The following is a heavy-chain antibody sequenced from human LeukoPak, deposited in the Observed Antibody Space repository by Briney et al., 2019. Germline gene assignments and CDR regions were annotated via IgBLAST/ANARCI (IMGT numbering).Heavy chain of an antibody. CDR1: GYSFTSYW. J-gene: IGHJ4*02. V-gene: IGHV5-51*01. D-gene: IGHD6-13*01. CDR2: IYPGDSDT. CDR3: ARLPPASAAGTGSDY. Sequence: GESLRISCKGSGYSFTSYWIGWVRQMPGKGLEWMGIIYPGDSDTRYSPSFQGQVTISADKSISTAYLQWSSLKASDIAMYYCARLPPASAAGTGSDYWGQGTLVTVSS.